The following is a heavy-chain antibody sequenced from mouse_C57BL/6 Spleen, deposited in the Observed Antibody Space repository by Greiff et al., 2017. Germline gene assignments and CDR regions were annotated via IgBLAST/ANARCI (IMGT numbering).Heavy chain of an antibody. V-gene: IGHV1-74*01. J-gene: IGHJ1*03. D-gene: IGHD2-3*01. CDR2: IHPSDSDT. CDR1: GYTFTSYW. CDR3: TVSPICDRYSYWYFDV. Sequence: QVQLQQSGAELVKPGASVKLSCKASGYTFTSYWMHWVKQRPGQGLEWIGRIHPSDSDTNYNQKFKGKATLTADKSSSTAYMQIRSLISEDSAFYYCTVSPICDRYSYWYFDVWGTGTTVTVSS.